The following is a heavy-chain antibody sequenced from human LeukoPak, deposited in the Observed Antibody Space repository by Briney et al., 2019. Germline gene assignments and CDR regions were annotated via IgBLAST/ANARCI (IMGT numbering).Heavy chain of an antibody. J-gene: IGHJ5*02. CDR3: ARDVRSNWYDD. CDR1: GFTFRSYG. Sequence: GRSLRLSCAASGFTFRSYGMHWVRQAPGKGLEWVALIWYDGSNKYYADSVKGRFTISRDNSKNTLYLEMNSLRGEDTAVYYCARDVRSNWYDDWGQGTLVTVSS. V-gene: IGHV3-33*01. CDR2: IWYDGSNK.